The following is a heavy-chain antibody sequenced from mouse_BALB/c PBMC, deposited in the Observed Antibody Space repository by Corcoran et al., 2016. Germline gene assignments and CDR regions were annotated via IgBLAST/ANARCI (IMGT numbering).Heavy chain of an antibody. CDR3: ARGDDGCTFDY. CDR2: IYPGSGTT. D-gene: IGHD2-3*01. V-gene: IGHV1-77*01. Sequence: QVQLQQSGAELARPGASVKLSCKASGYTFTAYYINWVQQRTGQGLEWIGEIYPGSGTTYYNEKFKGKATLTTDNASSTAYMQLSSLTSEDSAVYYCARGDDGCTFDYGGQGTTLTVSS. J-gene: IGHJ2*01. CDR1: GYTFTAYY.